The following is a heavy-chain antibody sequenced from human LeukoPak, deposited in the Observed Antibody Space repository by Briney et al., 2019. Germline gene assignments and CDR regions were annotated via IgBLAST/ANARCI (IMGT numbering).Heavy chain of an antibody. CDR3: ARAPSYYGSGSYQYYFDY. CDR1: GYTFTGYY. D-gene: IGHD3-10*01. Sequence: ASVKVSCKASGYTFTGYYMHWVRQAPGQGLEWMGWINPNSGGTNYAQKFQGRVTMTRDTSISTAYMELRSLRSDDTAVYYCARAPSYYGSGSYQYYFDYWGQGTLVTVSS. J-gene: IGHJ4*02. CDR2: INPNSGGT. V-gene: IGHV1-2*02.